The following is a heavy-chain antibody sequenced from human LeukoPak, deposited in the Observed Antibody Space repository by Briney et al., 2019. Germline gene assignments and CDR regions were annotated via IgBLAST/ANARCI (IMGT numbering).Heavy chain of an antibody. CDR1: GGSVSSGSYY. CDR3: ARGGIQLPDY. D-gene: IGHD1-1*01. CDR2: FYYGGST. V-gene: IGHV4-61*01. J-gene: IGHJ4*02. Sequence: PSETLSLTCTVSGGSVSSGSYYWSWIRQSPGKGLEWIGCFYYGGSTNYNPSLKSRVSISVDSFRDQFSLQLTSVTAADTALYYCARGGIQLPDYWGQGTLVTVSS.